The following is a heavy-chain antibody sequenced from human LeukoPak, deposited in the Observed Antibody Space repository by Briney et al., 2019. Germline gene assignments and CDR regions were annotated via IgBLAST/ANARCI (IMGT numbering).Heavy chain of an antibody. CDR1: VGSISSGSYY. CDR2: IYYGGST. Sequence: SETLSLTCTVSVGSISSGSYYWGWTRQSPGKGLEWIGNIYYGGSTSYDPSLKSRVTISVDTTKNQFALHLSSVTAADTAVYYCATYYYSYCYMDVWGKGTTVTVSS. J-gene: IGHJ6*03. CDR3: ATYYYSYCYMDV. V-gene: IGHV4-39*01.